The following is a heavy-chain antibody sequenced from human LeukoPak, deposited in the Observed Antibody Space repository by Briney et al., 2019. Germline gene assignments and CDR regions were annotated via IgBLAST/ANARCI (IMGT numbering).Heavy chain of an antibody. V-gene: IGHV3-9*01. CDR3: AKSWTYDSALDI. Sequence: GGSLRLSCAASGFTFDDYAMHWVRQAPGKGLEWVSGISWNSGSIGYADSVKGRFTISRDNAKNSLYLQMNSLRAEDTALYYCAKSWTYDSALDIWGQGTMVTVSS. D-gene: IGHD3-22*01. CDR1: GFTFDDYA. J-gene: IGHJ3*02. CDR2: ISWNSGSI.